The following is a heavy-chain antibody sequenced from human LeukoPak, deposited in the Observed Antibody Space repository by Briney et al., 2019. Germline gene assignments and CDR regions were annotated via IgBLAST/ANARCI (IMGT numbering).Heavy chain of an antibody. D-gene: IGHD3-3*01. CDR1: GGSFSGYY. J-gene: IGHJ6*02. CDR3: ARPPTIFGVVPYGMDV. V-gene: IGHV4-34*01. Sequence: SETLSLTCAVYGGSFSGYYWSWIRQPPGKGLEWIGAINHSGSTNYNPSLKSRVTISVDTSKNQFSLKLSSVTAADTAVYYCARPPTIFGVVPYGMDVWGQGTTVTVSS. CDR2: INHSGST.